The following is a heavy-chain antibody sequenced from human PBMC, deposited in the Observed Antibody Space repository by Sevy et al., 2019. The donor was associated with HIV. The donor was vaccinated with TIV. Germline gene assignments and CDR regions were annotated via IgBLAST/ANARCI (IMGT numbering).Heavy chain of an antibody. CDR3: ANAYSGSYSHSYLYALDV. J-gene: IGHJ6*02. D-gene: IGHD1-26*01. CDR1: GFTFSTYG. CDR2: MRFDGSNT. V-gene: IGHV3-30*02. Sequence: GGSLRLSCAASGFTFSTYGMHWVRQAPGKGLEWVAVMRFDGSNTYYADSVRGRFTISRDNSKNTVYLEMNSLRNEDTAIYFCANAYSGSYSHSYLYALDVCGQGTTVTVSS.